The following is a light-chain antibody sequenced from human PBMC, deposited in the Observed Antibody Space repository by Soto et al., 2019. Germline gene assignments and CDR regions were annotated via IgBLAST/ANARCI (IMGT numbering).Light chain of an antibody. CDR3: SSYTSSVYV. CDR2: EVS. J-gene: IGLJ1*01. Sequence: QSVLTQPPSVSGSPGQSVTISCTGTSSDVGSYNCVSWYQQPPGTAPKLMIYEVSNRPSGVPDRFSGSKSGNTASLTISGLQAEDEADYYCSSYTSSVYVFGTGTRSPS. CDR1: SSDVGSYNC. V-gene: IGLV2-18*02.